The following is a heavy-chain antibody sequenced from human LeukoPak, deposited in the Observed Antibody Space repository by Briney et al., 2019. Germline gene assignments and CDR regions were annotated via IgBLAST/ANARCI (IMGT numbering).Heavy chain of an antibody. CDR2: ISYDGSNK. D-gene: IGHD2-21*02. Sequence: GGSLRLSCAASGFTFSSYWMSWVRQAPGKGLEWVAVISYDGSNKYYADSVKGRFTISRDNSKNTLYLQMNSLRAEDTAVYYCARDRAIVVVTATGDYWGQGTLVTVSS. V-gene: IGHV3-30-3*01. CDR1: GFTFSSYW. CDR3: ARDRAIVVVTATGDY. J-gene: IGHJ4*02.